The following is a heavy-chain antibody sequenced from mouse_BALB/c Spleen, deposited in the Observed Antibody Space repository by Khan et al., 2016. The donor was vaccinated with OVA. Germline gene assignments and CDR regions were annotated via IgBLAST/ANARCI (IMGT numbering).Heavy chain of an antibody. J-gene: IGHJ2*01. CDR2: IYPGNGYT. D-gene: IGHD2-14*01. CDR3: TTAYYRYYFDY. Sequence: EVQLQESGAELGRPGSSVKLSCKTSGSTFTSYGIKWVKQRPGQGLEWIGYIYPGNGYTEYNERFQGKAILTSDTSSSTAYMQLRSLTSEDSGMYFCTTAYYRYYFDYWGQGTILTVSS. V-gene: IGHV1S134*01. CDR1: GSTFTSYG.